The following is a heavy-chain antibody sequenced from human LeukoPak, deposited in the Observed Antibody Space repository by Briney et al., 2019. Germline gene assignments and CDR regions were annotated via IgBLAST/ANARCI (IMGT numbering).Heavy chain of an antibody. Sequence: SETLSLTCTVSGGSISSYYWGWIRQPPGKGLEWIGYIYYSGSTNYNPSVKSRVTISIDTSKNQFSLKLNSVTAADTAVYYCARHRGDGSSWYWFDPWGQGTLVTVSS. CDR1: GGSISSYY. J-gene: IGHJ5*02. CDR3: ARHRGDGSSWYWFDP. CDR2: IYYSGST. D-gene: IGHD6-13*01. V-gene: IGHV4-59*08.